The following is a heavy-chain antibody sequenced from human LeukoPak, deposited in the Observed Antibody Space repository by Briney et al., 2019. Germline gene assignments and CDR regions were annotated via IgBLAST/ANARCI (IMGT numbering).Heavy chain of an antibody. Sequence: SVKVSCKASGGTFSSYAISWVRQAPGQGFEWMGGIIPIFGTANYAQKFQGRVTITADKSTSTAYMELSSLRSEDTAVYYCARGSRAYCGGDCYPPGAFDIWGQGTMVTVSS. CDR1: GGTFSSYA. J-gene: IGHJ3*02. CDR2: IIPIFGTA. CDR3: ARGSRAYCGGDCYPPGAFDI. V-gene: IGHV1-69*06. D-gene: IGHD2-21*02.